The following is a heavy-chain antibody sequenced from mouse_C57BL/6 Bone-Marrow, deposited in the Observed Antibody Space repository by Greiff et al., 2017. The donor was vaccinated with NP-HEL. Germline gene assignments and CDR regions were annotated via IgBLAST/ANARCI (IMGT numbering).Heavy chain of an antibody. Sequence: VKLVESGAELVKPGASVKLSCKASGYTFTEYTIHWVKQRPGQGLEWIGWFYPGSGSIKYNEKFKDKATLTADKSSSTVYMELSRLTSEDSAVYFCARHENYDSSYGFAYWGQGTLVTVSA. D-gene: IGHD1-1*01. V-gene: IGHV1-62-2*01. CDR1: GYTFTEYT. J-gene: IGHJ3*01. CDR3: ARHENYDSSYGFAY. CDR2: FYPGSGSI.